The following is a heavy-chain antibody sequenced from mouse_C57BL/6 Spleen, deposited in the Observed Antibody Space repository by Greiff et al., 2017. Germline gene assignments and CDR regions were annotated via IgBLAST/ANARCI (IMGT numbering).Heavy chain of an antibody. Sequence: QVQLQQSGPELVKPGASVKLSCKASGYTFTSYDINWVKQRPGQGLEWIGWIYPRDGSTKYNEKFKGNATLTVDTSSSTAYMELHSLTSEDSAVYCCARGIDGNYGDYWGQGTSVTVSS. D-gene: IGHD2-1*01. J-gene: IGHJ4*01. V-gene: IGHV1-85*01. CDR2: IYPRDGST. CDR3: ARGIDGNYGDY. CDR1: GYTFTSYD.